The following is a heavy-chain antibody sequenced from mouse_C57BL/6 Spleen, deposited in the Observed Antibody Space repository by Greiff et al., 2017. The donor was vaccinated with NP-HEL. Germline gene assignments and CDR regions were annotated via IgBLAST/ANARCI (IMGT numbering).Heavy chain of an antibody. CDR3: ARIYYGSSYWYFDV. CDR1: GYAFSSYW. J-gene: IGHJ1*03. V-gene: IGHV1-80*01. Sequence: QVQLKQSGAELVKPGASVKISCKASGYAFSSYWMNRVKQRPGKGLEWIGQIYPGDGDTNYNGKFKGKATLTADKSSSTAYMQLSSLTSEDSAVYFCARIYYGSSYWYFDVWGTGTTVTVSS. CDR2: IYPGDGDT. D-gene: IGHD1-1*01.